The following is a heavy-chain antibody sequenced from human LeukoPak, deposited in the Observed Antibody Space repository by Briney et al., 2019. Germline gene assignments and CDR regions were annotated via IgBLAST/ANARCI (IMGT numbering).Heavy chain of an antibody. V-gene: IGHV4-39*01. D-gene: IGHD2-2*01. CDR2: IYYSGST. J-gene: IGHJ5*02. CDR1: GGSISSSSYY. CDR3: ARRLGDIVVVPAANWFDP. Sequence: SETLSLTCTVPGGSISSSSYYWGWIRQPPGKGLEWIGSIYYSGSTYYNPSLKSRVTISVDTSKNQFSLRLSSVTAADTAVYYCARRLGDIVVVPAANWFDPWGQGTLVTVSS.